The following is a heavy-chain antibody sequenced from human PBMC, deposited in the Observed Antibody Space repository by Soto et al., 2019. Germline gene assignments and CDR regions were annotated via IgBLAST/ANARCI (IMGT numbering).Heavy chain of an antibody. V-gene: IGHV1-8*01. D-gene: IGHD3-3*01. CDR3: ARQLWSGYYNYYYYMGV. CDR1: GYTFTSYD. J-gene: IGHJ6*03. CDR2: MNPNSGNT. Sequence: ASVKVSWKAAGYTFTSYDINWVRQATGQGLEWMGWMNPNSGNTGYAQKFQGRVTMTRNTSISTAYMELSSLRSEDTAVYYCARQLWSGYYNYYYYMGVWGKGTTVTVSS.